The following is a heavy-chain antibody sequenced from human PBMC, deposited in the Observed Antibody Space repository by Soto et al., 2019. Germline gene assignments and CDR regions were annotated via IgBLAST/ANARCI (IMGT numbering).Heavy chain of an antibody. V-gene: IGHV3-30*18. CDR1: GFTFSSYG. CDR2: ISYDGSNK. J-gene: IGHJ6*02. Sequence: QVQLVESGGGVVQPGRSLRLSCAASGFTFSSYGMHWVRQAPGKGLEWVAVISYDGSNKYYADSVKGRFTSSRDNSKNTLYLQMNSLRAEDTAVYYCAKAHVPLGGYGMDVWGQGPTVTVSS. CDR3: AKAHVPLGGYGMDV. D-gene: IGHD3-16*01.